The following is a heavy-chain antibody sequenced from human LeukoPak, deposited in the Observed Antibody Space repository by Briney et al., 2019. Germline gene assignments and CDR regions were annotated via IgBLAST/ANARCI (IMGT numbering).Heavy chain of an antibody. D-gene: IGHD6-13*01. CDR1: GYNFTSYW. J-gene: IGHJ4*02. CDR2: IYPGDSDT. Sequence: GESLKISCKGSGYNFTSYWIGWVRQMPGKGLEWMGIIYPGDSDTRYSPSFQGQVTISADKSIGTAYLQWSSLKASDTAMYYCARLLRNIAAAVYYFDYWGQGTLVTVSS. V-gene: IGHV5-51*01. CDR3: ARLLRNIAAAVYYFDY.